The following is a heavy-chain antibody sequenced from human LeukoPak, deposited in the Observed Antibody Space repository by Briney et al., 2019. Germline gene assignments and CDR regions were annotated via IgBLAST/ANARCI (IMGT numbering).Heavy chain of an antibody. CDR3: ARYSSSWYGYYYYMDV. CDR2: IYYSGST. CDR1: GGPISSYY. D-gene: IGHD6-13*01. V-gene: IGHV4-59*01. J-gene: IGHJ6*03. Sequence: SETLSLTCTVSGGPISSYYWSWIRQPPGKGLEWIGYIYYSGSTNYNPSLKSRVTISVDTSKNQFSLKLSSVTAADTAVYYCARYSSSWYGYYYYMDVWGKGTTVTVSS.